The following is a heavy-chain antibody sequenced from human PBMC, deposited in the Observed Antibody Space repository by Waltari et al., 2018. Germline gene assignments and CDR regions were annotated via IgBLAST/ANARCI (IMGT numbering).Heavy chain of an antibody. V-gene: IGHV3-43*01. Sequence: EVQLVESGGVVVQPGGSLRLSCAASGFTFDDYTMHWVRQAPGKGLEWVSLISWDGGSTYYADSVKGRFTISRDNSKNSLYLQMNSLRTEDTALYYCAKDIGMGGIAEGWVQGTLVTVSS. CDR1: GFTFDDYT. CDR3: AKDIGMGGIAEG. CDR2: ISWDGGST. D-gene: IGHD6-13*01. J-gene: IGHJ4*02.